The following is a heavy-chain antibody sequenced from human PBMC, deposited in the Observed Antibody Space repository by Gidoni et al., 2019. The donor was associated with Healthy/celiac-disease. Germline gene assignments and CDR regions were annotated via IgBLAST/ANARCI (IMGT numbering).Heavy chain of an antibody. V-gene: IGHV3-72*01. D-gene: IGHD6-19*01. Sequence: EVQLVESGGGLVQPGGSLRLSCAASGFTFSDHYMDWVRQAPGKGLEWVGRTRNKANSYTTEYAASVKGRFTISRDDSKNSLYLQMNSRKTEDTAVYYCARDRALSSGWSHFDYWGQGTLVTVSS. J-gene: IGHJ4*02. CDR3: ARDRALSSGWSHFDY. CDR2: TRNKANSYTT. CDR1: GFTFSDHY.